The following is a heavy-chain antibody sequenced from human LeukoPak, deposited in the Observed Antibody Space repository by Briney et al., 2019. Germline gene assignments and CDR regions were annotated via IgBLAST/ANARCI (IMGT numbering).Heavy chain of an antibody. V-gene: IGHV3-23*01. CDR2: ISGSGGST. J-gene: IGHJ3*02. Sequence: GGSLRLSCAASGFTFSSYAMSWVRQAPGKGLEWVSAISGSGGSTYYADSVKGRFTISRDNSKNTLYLQMNSLRAEDTALYHCARSSYSSGFNDAFDIWGQGTMVTVSS. CDR3: ARSSYSSGFNDAFDI. D-gene: IGHD6-19*01. CDR1: GFTFSSYA.